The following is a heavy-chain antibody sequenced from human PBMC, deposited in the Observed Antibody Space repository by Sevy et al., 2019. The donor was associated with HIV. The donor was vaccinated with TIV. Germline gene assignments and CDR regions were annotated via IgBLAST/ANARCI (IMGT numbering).Heavy chain of an antibody. V-gene: IGHV3-21*01. J-gene: IGHJ4*02. CDR2: ISGLSNYI. CDR1: GFTLSSYN. CDR3: ARGPPDGSYDYFDY. Sequence: GGSLRLSCAASGFTLSSYNMNWVRRAPGKGLEWVSSISGLSNYIYYADSMKGRFTISRDNAKNSLYLQMNSLRAEDTAVYYCARGPPDGSYDYFDYWGQGTLVTVSS. D-gene: IGHD1-26*01.